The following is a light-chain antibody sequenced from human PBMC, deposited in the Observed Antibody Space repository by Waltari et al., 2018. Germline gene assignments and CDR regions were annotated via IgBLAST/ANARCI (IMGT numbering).Light chain of an antibody. J-gene: IGKJ2*01. V-gene: IGKV1-13*02. CDR2: DAS. Sequence: AIQLTQSPSSLSASVGDRVIVTCRASQGISNSLAWYQQRSGRAAKLLIYDASNLQSGVPLRFSGSGSGTDFTLTISSLQPDDFATYYCQQFNSYPYTFGRGPCWRS. CDR1: QGISNS. CDR3: QQFNSYPYT.